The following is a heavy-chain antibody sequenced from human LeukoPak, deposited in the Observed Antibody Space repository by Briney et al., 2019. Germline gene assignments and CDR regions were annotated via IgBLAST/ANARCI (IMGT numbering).Heavy chain of an antibody. Sequence: SETLSLTCTVSGGSISSGSYYWSWIRQPAGKGLEWIGRIYTSGSTNYNPSLKSRVTISVDTSKNQFSLKLSSVTAADTAVYYCARKYSRRSFDYWGQGTLVTVSS. CDR3: ARKYSRRSFDY. V-gene: IGHV4-61*02. CDR1: GGSISSGSYY. J-gene: IGHJ4*02. CDR2: IYTSGST. D-gene: IGHD6-6*01.